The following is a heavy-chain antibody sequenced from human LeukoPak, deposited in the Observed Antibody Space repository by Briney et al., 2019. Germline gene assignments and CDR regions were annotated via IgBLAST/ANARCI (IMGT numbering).Heavy chain of an antibody. Sequence: SETLSLTCTVSGGSISSGSYYWSWIRQPAGKGLEWIGRIYTSGSTNYNPSLKSRGTISVDTSKNQFSLKLSSVTAADTAVYYCARGGSSWSNNWFDPWGQGTLVTVSS. D-gene: IGHD6-13*01. CDR1: GGSISSGSYY. CDR2: IYTSGST. J-gene: IGHJ5*02. V-gene: IGHV4-61*02. CDR3: ARGGSSWSNNWFDP.